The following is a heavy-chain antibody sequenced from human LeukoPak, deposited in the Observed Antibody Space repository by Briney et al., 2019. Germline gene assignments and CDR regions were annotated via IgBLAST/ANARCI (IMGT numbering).Heavy chain of an antibody. Sequence: GGSLRLSCAASGFTFSTYVMSWVRQAPGKGQEWVSGISGGGVSTYYADSVKGRFTISRDNSKNTLYLQMNSLRAEDTAVYYCAKGGYYYYGMDVWGQGPTVTVSS. J-gene: IGHJ6*02. D-gene: IGHD3-16*01. V-gene: IGHV3-23*01. CDR1: GFTFSTYV. CDR2: ISGGGVST. CDR3: AKGGYYYYGMDV.